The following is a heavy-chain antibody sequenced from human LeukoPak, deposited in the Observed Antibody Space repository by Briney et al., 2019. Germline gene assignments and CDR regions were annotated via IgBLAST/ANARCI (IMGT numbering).Heavy chain of an antibody. V-gene: IGHV4-59*01. CDR3: ARATAMVRGYNWFDP. D-gene: IGHD3-10*01. Sequence: SETLSLTCTVSGGTISSYYWSWIRQPPGKGLEWIGYIYYSGSTNYNPSLKSRVTISVDTSKNQFSLKLSSVTAADTAVYYCARATAMVRGYNWFDPWGQGTLVTVSS. J-gene: IGHJ5*02. CDR2: IYYSGST. CDR1: GGTISSYY.